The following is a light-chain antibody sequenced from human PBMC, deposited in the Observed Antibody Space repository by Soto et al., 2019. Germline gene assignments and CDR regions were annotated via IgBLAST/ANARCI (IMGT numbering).Light chain of an antibody. J-gene: IGKJ5*01. CDR2: AAF. CDR3: LQHKTYSLT. CDR1: QDIRND. Sequence: DIQMTQSPSSLSASVGDRVTITCRASQDIRNDLCWYQQKPGKAPKRLIYAAFILQSGVPPRFGGNGSGTEFTLTISSLQAEDYATYFCLQHKTYSLTFGQGTRLE. V-gene: IGKV1-17*01.